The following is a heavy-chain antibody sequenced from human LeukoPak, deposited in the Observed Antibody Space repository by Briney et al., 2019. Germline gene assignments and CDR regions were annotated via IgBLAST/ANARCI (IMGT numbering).Heavy chain of an antibody. D-gene: IGHD6-13*01. Sequence: QSGGSLRLSCAASGFTFDDYAMHWVRQAPGKGLEGVSGISWNSGSIGYADSVKGRFTISRNNAKNSLYLQMNSLRAEDMALYYCAKGAAGSYYYMDVWGKGTTVTVSS. V-gene: IGHV3-9*03. CDR3: AKGAAGSYYYMDV. CDR1: GFTFDDYA. CDR2: ISWNSGSI. J-gene: IGHJ6*03.